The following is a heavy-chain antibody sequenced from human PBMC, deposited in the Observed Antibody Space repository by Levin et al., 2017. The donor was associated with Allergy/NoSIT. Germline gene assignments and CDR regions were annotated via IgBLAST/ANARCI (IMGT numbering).Heavy chain of an antibody. CDR2: IYHSGST. Sequence: SETLSLTCAVSGGSISSGGYSWSWIRQPPGKGLEWIGYIYHSGSTYYNPSLKSRVTISVDRSKNQFSLKLSSVTAADTAVYYCARGLLVVVGGGNWFDPWGQGTLVTVSS. CDR3: ARGLLVVVGGGNWFDP. CDR1: GGSISSGGYS. V-gene: IGHV4-30-2*01. J-gene: IGHJ5*02. D-gene: IGHD2-15*01.